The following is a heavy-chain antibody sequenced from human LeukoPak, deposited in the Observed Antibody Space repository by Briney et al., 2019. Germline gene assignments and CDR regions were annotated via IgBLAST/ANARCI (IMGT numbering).Heavy chain of an antibody. Sequence: KASETLSLTCTVSGGSITSNTYYWGWIRQPPGKGLEWIGNIYYSGSTYYNPSLKSRVTISVDTSKNQFSLKLNSVTAADTAVYYCARHRSKWLQSSFDYWGQGTLVTVSS. J-gene: IGHJ4*02. CDR2: IYYSGST. CDR1: GGSITSNTYY. D-gene: IGHD5-24*01. CDR3: ARHRSKWLQSSFDY. V-gene: IGHV4-39*01.